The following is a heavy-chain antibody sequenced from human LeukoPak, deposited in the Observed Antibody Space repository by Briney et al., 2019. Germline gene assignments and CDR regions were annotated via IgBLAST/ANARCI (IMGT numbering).Heavy chain of an antibody. CDR1: GGSISNHS. Sequence: SQTLSLTCAVSGGSISNHSWSWIRQPPGQGLEWIGYIYQSGSTYYNPSLKSRVSISVDRSKNQFSLKLSSVTAADTAVYYCARGVGVLWFGESRYGMDVWGQGTTVTVSS. D-gene: IGHD3-10*01. J-gene: IGHJ6*02. V-gene: IGHV4-30-2*01. CDR3: ARGVGVLWFGESRYGMDV. CDR2: IYQSGST.